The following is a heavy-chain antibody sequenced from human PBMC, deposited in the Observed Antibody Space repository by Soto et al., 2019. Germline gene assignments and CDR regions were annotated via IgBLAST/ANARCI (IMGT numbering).Heavy chain of an antibody. Sequence: GGSLRLSCAASGFTFSSYSMNWVRQAPGKGLEWVSSISSSSSYIYYADSVKGRFTISRDNAKNSLYLQMNSLRAEDTAVYYCARVAYGDYDGYFDYWGQGTLVTVSS. CDR3: ARVAYGDYDGYFDY. CDR1: GFTFSSYS. J-gene: IGHJ4*02. D-gene: IGHD4-17*01. CDR2: ISSSSSYI. V-gene: IGHV3-21*01.